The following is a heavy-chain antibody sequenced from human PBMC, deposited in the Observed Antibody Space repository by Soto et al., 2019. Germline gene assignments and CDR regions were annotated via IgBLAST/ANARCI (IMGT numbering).Heavy chain of an antibody. CDR2: IYYSGST. Sequence: QVQLQESGPGLVKPSQTLSRTCTVSGGSISSGGYYWSWIRQHPGKGLEWFGYIYYSGSTYYNPSLRSRVSISVDTSKNQCSLKLSSVTAADTAVYYCARSPEATVTAFDYWGQGTLVTVSS. D-gene: IGHD4-17*01. CDR3: ARSPEATVTAFDY. CDR1: GGSISSGGYY. J-gene: IGHJ4*02. V-gene: IGHV4-31*03.